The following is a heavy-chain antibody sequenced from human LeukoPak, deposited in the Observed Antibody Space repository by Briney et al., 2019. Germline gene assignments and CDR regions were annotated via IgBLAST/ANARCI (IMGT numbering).Heavy chain of an antibody. J-gene: IGHJ6*02. CDR2: INHSGST. V-gene: IGHV4-34*01. D-gene: IGHD6-6*01. Sequence: PSETPSLTCAVYGGSFSGYYWSWIRQPPGKGLEWIGEINHSGSTNYNPSLKSRVTISVDTSKNQFSLKLSSVTAADTAAYYCARENPSRRIAARRAGYGMDVWGQGTTVTVS. CDR3: ARENPSRRIAARRAGYGMDV. CDR1: GGSFSGYY.